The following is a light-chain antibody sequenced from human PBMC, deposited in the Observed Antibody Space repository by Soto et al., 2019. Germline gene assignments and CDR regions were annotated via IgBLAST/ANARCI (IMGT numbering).Light chain of an antibody. CDR3: QQAYSFPIT. CDR1: QSISTY. V-gene: IGKV1-39*01. J-gene: IGKJ5*01. Sequence: DIHMTQSPSSLSASVGDRVTITCRASQSISTYLSWYQHKPGRAPELLIHAASSLQSGVPSRFSGSGSGTDFTLTINSLQPEDFATYYCQQAYSFPITFGQGTRLEIK. CDR2: AAS.